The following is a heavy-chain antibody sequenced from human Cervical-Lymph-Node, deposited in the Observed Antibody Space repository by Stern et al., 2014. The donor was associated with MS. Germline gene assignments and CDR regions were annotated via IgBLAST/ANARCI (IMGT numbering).Heavy chain of an antibody. CDR3: ARHPPGITDRVGLDY. CDR1: GYSFNSYW. J-gene: IGHJ4*02. CDR2: IYPGDSDT. D-gene: IGHD6-6*01. V-gene: IGHV5-51*01. Sequence: EMQLVESGAEVKKPGESLKISCKGSGYSFNSYWIGWVRQMPGKGLEWMGIIYPGDSDTRYSPSFQGQVPNSADKSITTAYLQWSSVKASDTAMYDCARHPPGITDRVGLDYWGQGTLVTVSS.